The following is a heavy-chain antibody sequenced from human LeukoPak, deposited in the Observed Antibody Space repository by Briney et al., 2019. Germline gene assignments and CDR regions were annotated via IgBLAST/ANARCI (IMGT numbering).Heavy chain of an antibody. CDR3: AKGSYYGSGSLFDY. Sequence: GGSLRLSCAASGFTFDDYAMHWVRQAPGKGLEWASLISWDGGSTYYADSVKGRFTISRDNSKNSLYLQMNSLRAEDTALYYCAKGSYYGSGSLFDYWGQGTLVTVS. V-gene: IGHV3-43D*03. CDR2: ISWDGGST. D-gene: IGHD3-10*01. CDR1: GFTFDDYA. J-gene: IGHJ4*02.